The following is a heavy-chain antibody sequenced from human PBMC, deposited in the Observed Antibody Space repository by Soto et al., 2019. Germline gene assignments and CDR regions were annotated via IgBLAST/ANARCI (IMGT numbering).Heavy chain of an antibody. D-gene: IGHD5-18*01. CDR2: IYPTGRT. J-gene: IGHJ4*02. CDR3: ARGLDTTMATRFDF. CDR1: GGSFSGYY. V-gene: IGHV4-34*01. Sequence: SETLSLTCAVYGGSFSGYYWTWVRQPPGRGLEWIGQIYPTGRTNYNPSLKGRVTISIDTSKNQFSLKLTSMTAADTAVYFCARGLDTTMATRFDFWGQGTLVTVSS.